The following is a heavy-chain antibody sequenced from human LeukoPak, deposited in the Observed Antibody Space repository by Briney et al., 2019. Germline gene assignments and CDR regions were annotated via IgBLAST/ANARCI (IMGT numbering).Heavy chain of an antibody. CDR2: FHNSGTS. J-gene: IGHJ4*02. D-gene: IGHD3-9*01. Sequence: SETLSLTCTVSDDSISDYYRGWIRQPPGKGLEWIGYFHNSGTSTYNPSLKSRVTISADTSKNQFSLKLNSLTTADTAVYYCAREEPGYDILTGYYMVSDWGQGTLVTVSS. CDR3: AREEPGYDILTGYYMVSD. CDR1: DDSISDYY. V-gene: IGHV4-59*01.